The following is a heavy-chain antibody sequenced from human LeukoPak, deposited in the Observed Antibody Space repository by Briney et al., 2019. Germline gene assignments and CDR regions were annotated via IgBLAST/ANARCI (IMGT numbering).Heavy chain of an antibody. CDR1: GFTFSSYW. D-gene: IGHD3-22*01. CDR3: ARVGNYYDSSGYYLSFDY. J-gene: IGHJ4*02. CDR2: IKQDGSEK. V-gene: IGHV3-7*03. Sequence: GGSLRLSCAASGFTFSSYWMSWVRQAPGKGLEWVANIKQDGSEKYYVVSVKGRFTISRDNAKNSLYLQMNSLRAEDTAVYYCARVGNYYDSSGYYLSFDYWGQGTLVTVSS.